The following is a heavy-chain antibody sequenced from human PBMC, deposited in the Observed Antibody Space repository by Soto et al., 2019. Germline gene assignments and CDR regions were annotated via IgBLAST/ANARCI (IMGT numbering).Heavy chain of an antibody. CDR1: GFTFSDYY. V-gene: IGHV3-11*06. CDR2: ISSSSSYT. D-gene: IGHD5-12*01. CDR3: ARDESGYALFDY. Sequence: VGSLRLSCAASGFTFSDYYMSWIRQAPGKGLEWVSYISSSSSYTNYADSVKGRFTISRDNAKNSLYLQMNSLRAEDTAVYYCARDESGYALFDYWGQGTLVTVSS. J-gene: IGHJ4*02.